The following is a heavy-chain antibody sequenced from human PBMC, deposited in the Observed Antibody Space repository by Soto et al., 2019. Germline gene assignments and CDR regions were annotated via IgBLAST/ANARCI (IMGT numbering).Heavy chain of an antibody. Sequence: GESLKISCKGSGYSFTSYWIGWVRQMPGKGLEWMGIIYPGDSDTRYSPSFQGQVTISADKSISTAYLQWSSLKASDTAMYYCARPSPPSYYYDSSGEALGNYGMDVWGQGTTVTVSS. CDR1: GYSFTSYW. CDR3: ARPSPPSYYYDSSGEALGNYGMDV. J-gene: IGHJ6*02. D-gene: IGHD3-22*01. CDR2: IYPGDSDT. V-gene: IGHV5-51*01.